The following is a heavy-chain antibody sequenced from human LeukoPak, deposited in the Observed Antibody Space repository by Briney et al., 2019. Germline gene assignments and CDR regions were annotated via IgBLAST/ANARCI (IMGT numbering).Heavy chain of an antibody. Sequence: PSETLSLTCTVSGGSISSYYWGWIRQPPGKGLEWIGSIYYSGSTYYNPSLKSRVTISVDTSKNQFSLKLSSVTAADTAVYYCARARLVGASNWFDPWGQGTLVTVSS. CDR3: ARARLVGASNWFDP. CDR2: IYYSGST. V-gene: IGHV4-39*07. CDR1: GGSISSYY. J-gene: IGHJ5*02. D-gene: IGHD1-26*01.